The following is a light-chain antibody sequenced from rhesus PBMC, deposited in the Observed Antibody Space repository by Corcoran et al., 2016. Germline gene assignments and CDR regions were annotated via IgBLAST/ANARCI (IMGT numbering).Light chain of an antibody. Sequence: DIQMTQSPSSLSASVGARVTITCRTSQGISNYLSWYQQKPGKAPKRLIYAASSLESGVPSRFSGSGSGTEFTLTISSLQPEDFAAYYCLQYNSKPFTFGPGTKLDIK. CDR3: LQYNSKPFT. J-gene: IGKJ3*01. CDR1: QGISNY. V-gene: IGKV1-36*01. CDR2: AAS.